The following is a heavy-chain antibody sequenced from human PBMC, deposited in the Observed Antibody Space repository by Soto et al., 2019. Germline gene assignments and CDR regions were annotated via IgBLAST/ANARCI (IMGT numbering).Heavy chain of an antibody. V-gene: IGHV3-48*03. Sequence: GGSLRLSCAASGFTFSSYEMNWVRQAPGKGLEWVSYISSSGSTIYYADSVKGRFTISRDNAKNSLYLQMNSLRAEDTAVYYCARSGPKAHPDYWGQGTLVTVSS. CDR2: ISSSGSTI. J-gene: IGHJ4*02. CDR3: ARSGPKAHPDY. D-gene: IGHD3-10*01. CDR1: GFTFSSYE.